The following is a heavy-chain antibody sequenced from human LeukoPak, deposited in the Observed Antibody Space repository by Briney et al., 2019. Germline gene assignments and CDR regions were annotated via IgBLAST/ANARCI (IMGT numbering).Heavy chain of an antibody. Sequence: PSETLSLTCAVSGGSITSSTYSWTWIRQPPGKGLEWIASMYYSGSTYYNPSLKSRVTISIDTSKDQFSLNLISVTAADTAVYYCARESYYGSGSYPYYYYYYMDVWGKGTTVTISS. CDR2: MYYSGST. J-gene: IGHJ6*03. CDR3: ARESYYGSGSYPYYYYYYMDV. V-gene: IGHV4-39*02. D-gene: IGHD3-10*01. CDR1: GGSITSSTYS.